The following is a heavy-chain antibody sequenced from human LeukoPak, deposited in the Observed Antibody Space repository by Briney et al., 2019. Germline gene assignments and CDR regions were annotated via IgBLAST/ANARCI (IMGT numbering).Heavy chain of an antibody. V-gene: IGHV1-2*02. Sequence: GASVKVSCKPSGYSFTGYDFHWVRQAPGQGLEWMGWINPNTGATSSAQKFQGRVTMTRDTSISTVYMELNRLRSDDTAVFYCARGTRRRAATAVTNYYFDYWGQGTLVTVSS. J-gene: IGHJ4*02. CDR2: INPNTGAT. CDR1: GYSFTGYD. D-gene: IGHD1-26*01. CDR3: ARGTRRRAATAVTNYYFDY.